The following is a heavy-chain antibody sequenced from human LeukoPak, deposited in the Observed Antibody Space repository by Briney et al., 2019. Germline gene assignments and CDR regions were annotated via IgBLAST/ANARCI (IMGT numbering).Heavy chain of an antibody. Sequence: ASVKVSCKASGYTFTNYGFSWVRQAPGQGLEWMGWISAYNGNTNYAQNFQGRVTMTTDTSTSTAYMELRSLRSDDTAVYYCARVLNYGSGSYRVYYFDYWGQGTLVTVSS. V-gene: IGHV1-18*01. J-gene: IGHJ4*02. CDR1: GYTFTNYG. CDR3: ARVLNYGSGSYRVYYFDY. CDR2: ISAYNGNT. D-gene: IGHD3-10*01.